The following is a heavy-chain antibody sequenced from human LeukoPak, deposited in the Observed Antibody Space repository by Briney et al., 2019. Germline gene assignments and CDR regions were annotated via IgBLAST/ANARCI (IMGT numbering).Heavy chain of an antibody. CDR3: ANGDYFDD. D-gene: IGHD3-16*01. CDR1: GFTFSNYW. V-gene: IGHV3-7*03. J-gene: IGHJ4*02. CDR2: IKQDGSEK. Sequence: AGGSLRLSCAASGFTFSNYWMSWVRQAPGKGLEWAANIKQDGSEKYYVDSVKGRFTISRDNAKNSLYLQMNSLRAEDTAVYYCANGDYFDDWGQGTLVTVSS.